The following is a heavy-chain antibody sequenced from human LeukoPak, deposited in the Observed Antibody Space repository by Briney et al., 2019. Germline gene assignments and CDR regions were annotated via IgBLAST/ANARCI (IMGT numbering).Heavy chain of an antibody. CDR2: ISYDGRNE. V-gene: IGHV3-30*04. Sequence: PGRSLRLSCAASGFTFNNYAMHWVRQAPGKGLEWVAVISYDGRNEYYADSVKGRSTISRDNSKNTLYLQMHSLRAEDTAVYYCARDRSSYEYYFDSWGQGTLVTVSS. D-gene: IGHD5-12*01. CDR1: GFTFNNYA. CDR3: ARDRSSYEYYFDS. J-gene: IGHJ4*02.